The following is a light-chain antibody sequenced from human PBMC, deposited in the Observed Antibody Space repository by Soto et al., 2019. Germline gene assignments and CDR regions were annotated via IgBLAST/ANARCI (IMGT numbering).Light chain of an antibody. J-gene: IGKJ5*01. Sequence: IQMTQSPWARAASVGDGVTITCRASQSISSYLNWYQQKPGKAPKLLIYAASSLQSGVPSRFSGSGSGTDFTLTISSLQPEDFATYYCQQSYSTPSITFGQGTRLEI. CDR3: QQSYSTPSIT. CDR1: QSISSY. V-gene: IGKV1-39*01. CDR2: AAS.